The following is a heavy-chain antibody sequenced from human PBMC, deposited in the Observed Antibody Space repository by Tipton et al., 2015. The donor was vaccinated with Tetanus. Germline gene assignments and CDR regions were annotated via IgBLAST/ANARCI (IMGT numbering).Heavy chain of an antibody. CDR3: AKDLAPGILNPLDKEGVFDY. D-gene: IGHD2-8*01. Sequence: SLRLSCAASGFTFDDYAMHWVRQAPGKGLEWVSGISWNSGSIGYADSVKGRFTISRDNAKNSLYLQMNSLRAEDTALYYCAKDLAPGILNPLDKEGVFDYWGQGTLVTVSS. J-gene: IGHJ4*02. CDR2: ISWNSGSI. CDR1: GFTFDDYA. V-gene: IGHV3-9*01.